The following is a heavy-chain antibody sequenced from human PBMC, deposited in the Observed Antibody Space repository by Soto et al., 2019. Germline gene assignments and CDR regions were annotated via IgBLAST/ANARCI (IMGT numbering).Heavy chain of an antibody. CDR2: IYYSGST. CDR1: GGSISSYY. D-gene: IGHD6-6*01. V-gene: IGHV4-59*01. Sequence: SETLSLTCTVSGGSISSYYWSWIRQPPGKGLEWIGYIYYSGSTNYNPSLKSRVTISVDTSKNQFSLMLSSVTAADTAEYYGARYIAARRNYYGMDVWGQGTTVTVSS. J-gene: IGHJ6*02. CDR3: ARYIAARRNYYGMDV.